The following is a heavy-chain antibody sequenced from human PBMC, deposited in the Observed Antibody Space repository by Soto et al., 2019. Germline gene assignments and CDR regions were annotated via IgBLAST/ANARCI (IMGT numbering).Heavy chain of an antibody. CDR2: ISAYSGYT. D-gene: IGHD2-2*01. CDR1: NYTFTYYG. V-gene: IGHV1-18*04. CDR3: ARDYCSSPKCSRYNYFDF. J-gene: IGHJ4*02. Sequence: EQSGVEVKKPGASVKVSCQASNYTFTYYGISWVRQAPGQGLEWMGWISAYSGYTNYAQNLQGRVFMTTDTSTNTAYLELRSLRSDDTAMYYCARDYCSSPKCSRYNYFDFWGQGTLITVSS.